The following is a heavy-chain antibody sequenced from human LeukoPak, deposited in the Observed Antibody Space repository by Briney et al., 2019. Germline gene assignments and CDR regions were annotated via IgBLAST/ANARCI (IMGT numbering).Heavy chain of an antibody. CDR3: AKTYGDSSPYYYGMDV. J-gene: IGHJ6*02. V-gene: IGHV1-2*02. CDR2: INPNSGGT. Sequence: ASVKVSCKASGYTFTGYYMHWVRQAPGQGLEWMGWINPNSGGTNYAQKFQGRVTMTRDTSISTAYMELSRLRSDDTAVYYCAKTYGDSSPYYYGMDVWGQGTTVTVSS. CDR1: GYTFTGYY. D-gene: IGHD4-17*01.